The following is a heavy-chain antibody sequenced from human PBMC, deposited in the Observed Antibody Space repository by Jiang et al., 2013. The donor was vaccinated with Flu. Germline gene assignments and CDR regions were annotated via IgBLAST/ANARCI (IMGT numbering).Heavy chain of an antibody. Sequence: QLLESGGGVVQPGRSLRLSCAASGFTFSSYGMHWVRQAPGKGLEWVAVIWYDGSNKYYADSVKGRFTISRDNSKNTLYLQMNSLRAEDTAVYYCARSPYYDFSYYMDVWGKGTTVTVSS. V-gene: IGHV3-33*01. CDR2: IWYDGSNK. J-gene: IGHJ6*03. CDR1: GFTFSSYG. CDR3: ARSPYYDFSYYMDV. D-gene: IGHD3-3*01.